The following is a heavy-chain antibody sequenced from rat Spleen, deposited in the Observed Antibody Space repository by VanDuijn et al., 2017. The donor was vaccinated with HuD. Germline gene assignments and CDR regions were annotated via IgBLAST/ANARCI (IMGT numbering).Heavy chain of an antibody. CDR3: TRSYGGYTSNWFPY. CDR1: GFSLISNT. V-gene: IGHV2-1*01. D-gene: IGHD1-11*01. Sequence: QVQLKESGPGLVQPSQTLSLICTVSGFSLISNTEPWVRQPPGKGLEWMGGIWGDGSTDYNSALKSRLSISRDTSKSQVFLQMNSLQPDDTAIYFCTRSYGGYTSNWFPYWGQGTLVTVSS. J-gene: IGHJ3*01. CDR2: IWGDGST.